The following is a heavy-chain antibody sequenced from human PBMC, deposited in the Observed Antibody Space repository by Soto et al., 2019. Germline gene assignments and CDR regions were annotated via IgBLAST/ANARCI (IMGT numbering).Heavy chain of an antibody. CDR2: ISGHNGKA. D-gene: IGHD5-12*01. V-gene: IGHV1-18*04. Sequence: ASVKVSCKASGYSFKSYDVMWVRKAPGQELEWMGWISGHNGKADYAENFQGRVIMTTDTSTATASMDLRGLSSDDTAVYYCARKGYIGNFAMDVWGQGTTVTVSS. J-gene: IGHJ6*02. CDR3: ARKGYIGNFAMDV. CDR1: GYSFKSYD.